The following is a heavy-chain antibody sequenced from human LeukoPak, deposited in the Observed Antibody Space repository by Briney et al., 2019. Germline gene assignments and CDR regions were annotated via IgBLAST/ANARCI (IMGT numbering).Heavy chain of an antibody. CDR3: ATSSSGWYDYLDY. D-gene: IGHD6-19*01. J-gene: IGHJ4*02. V-gene: IGHV4-61*02. CDR1: GGSISSGSYY. CDR2: IYTSGST. Sequence: KTSETLSLTCTVSGGSISSGSYYWSWIRQPAGKGLEWIGRIYTSGSTNYNPSLKSRVTMSVDTSKNQFSLKLSSVTAADTAVYYCATSSSGWYDYLDYWGQGTLVTVSS.